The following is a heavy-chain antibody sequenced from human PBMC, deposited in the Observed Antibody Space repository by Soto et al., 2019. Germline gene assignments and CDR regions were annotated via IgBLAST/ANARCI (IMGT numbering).Heavy chain of an antibody. CDR2: ISSSGSTI. Sequence: PGGSLRLSCAASGFTFSDYYMSWIRQAPGKGLEWVSYISSSGSTIYYADSVKGRFTISRDNAKNSLYLQMNSLRAEDTAVYYCARAVWTYYYYYYMDAWGKGTTVTVSS. CDR3: ARAVWTYYYYYYMDA. CDR1: GFTFSDYY. J-gene: IGHJ6*03. V-gene: IGHV3-11*01. D-gene: IGHD3-16*01.